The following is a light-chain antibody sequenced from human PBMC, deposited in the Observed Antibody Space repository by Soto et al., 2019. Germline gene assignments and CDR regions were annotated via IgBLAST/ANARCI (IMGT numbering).Light chain of an antibody. CDR3: SSYTSSSTL. CDR1: SSDVGGYNY. CDR2: DVS. Sequence: QSVLTQPAYVSGSPGQSITISCTGTSSDVGGYNYVSWYQQHPGKAPKLMIYDVSNRPSGVSNRFSGSKSGNTASLTISGLQAEDEADYYCSSYTSSSTLFGGGTQLTVL. J-gene: IGLJ2*01. V-gene: IGLV2-14*01.